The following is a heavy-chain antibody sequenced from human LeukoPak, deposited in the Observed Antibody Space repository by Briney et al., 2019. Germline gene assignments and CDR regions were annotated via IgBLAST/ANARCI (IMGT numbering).Heavy chain of an antibody. J-gene: IGHJ4*02. D-gene: IGHD2-15*01. V-gene: IGHV1-69*06. CDR1: GGTFSSYA. CDR3: ARDTVHGYCSGGSCPYYFDY. Sequence: SVKVSCKASGGTFSSYAISWVRQAPGQGLEWMGGIIPIFGTANYAQKFQGRVTITADKSTSTAYMELSSLRSEDTAVYYCARDTVHGYCSGGSCPYYFDYWGQGTLVTVSS. CDR2: IIPIFGTA.